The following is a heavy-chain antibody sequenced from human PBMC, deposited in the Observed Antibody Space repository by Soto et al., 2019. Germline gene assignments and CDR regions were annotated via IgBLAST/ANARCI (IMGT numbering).Heavy chain of an antibody. Sequence: SETLSLTCTVSGGSISSGDYYWTWIRQPPGKGLEWIGYIYYSGGTYYNPSLKSRVTISVDTSKNQFSLKLSSVTAADTAVYYCARDTARGVIIFQPYGVDVWGQGTSVT. CDR3: ARDTARGVIIFQPYGVDV. V-gene: IGHV4-30-4*01. CDR2: IYYSGGT. CDR1: GGSISSGDYY. J-gene: IGHJ6*02. D-gene: IGHD3-10*01.